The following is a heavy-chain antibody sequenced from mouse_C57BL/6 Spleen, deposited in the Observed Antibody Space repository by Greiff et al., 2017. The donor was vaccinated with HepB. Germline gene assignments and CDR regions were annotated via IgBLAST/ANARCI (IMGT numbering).Heavy chain of an antibody. J-gene: IGHJ4*01. V-gene: IGHV1-74*01. CDR3: ATQTAQAHYAMDY. CDR2: IHPSDSDT. CDR1: GYTFTSYW. D-gene: IGHD3-2*02. Sequence: QVQLQQPGAELVKPGASVKVSCKASGYTFTSYWMHWVKQRPGQGLEWIGRIHPSDSDTNYNQKFKGKATLTVDKSSSTAYMQLSSLTSEDSAVYYCATQTAQAHYAMDYWGQGTSVTVSS.